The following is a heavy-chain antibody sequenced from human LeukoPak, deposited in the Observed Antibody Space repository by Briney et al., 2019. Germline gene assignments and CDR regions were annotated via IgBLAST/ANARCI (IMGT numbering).Heavy chain of an antibody. CDR1: GFTFTSYW. Sequence: GGSLRLSCVASGFTFTSYWMSWVRQAPGKGLEWVANIKEDGSEKNFVDSVKGRFTISRDNAKNSLYLQMNSLRAEDMALYYCAKDMYAMYYYYYMDVWGKGTTVTVSS. V-gene: IGHV3-7*03. J-gene: IGHJ6*03. CDR3: AKDMYAMYYYYYMDV. D-gene: IGHD2-8*01. CDR2: IKEDGSEK.